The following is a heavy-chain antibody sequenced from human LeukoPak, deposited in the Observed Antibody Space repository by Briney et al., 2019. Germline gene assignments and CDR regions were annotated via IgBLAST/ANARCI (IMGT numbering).Heavy chain of an antibody. J-gene: IGHJ4*02. CDR3: ARGEYAFWSGPTDY. Sequence: GASVKVSCKASGYTFTSYGISWVRQAPGQGLEWMGWISAYNGNTNYAQKLQGRVTMTTDTSTSTAYMELRSLSSDDTAVYYCARGEYAFWSGPTDYWGQGTLVTVSS. CDR1: GYTFTSYG. V-gene: IGHV1-18*01. CDR2: ISAYNGNT. D-gene: IGHD3-3*01.